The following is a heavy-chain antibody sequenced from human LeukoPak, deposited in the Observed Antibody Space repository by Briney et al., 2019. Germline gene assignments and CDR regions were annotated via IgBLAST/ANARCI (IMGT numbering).Heavy chain of an antibody. CDR3: ARLGFGELLYDY. CDR1: GYTFTSYG. V-gene: IGHV1-18*01. CDR2: ISAYNGNT. J-gene: IGHJ4*02. Sequence: ASVKVSCTASGYTFTSYGISWVREAPGQGLEWMGWISAYNGNTNYAQKLQGRVTMTTDTSTSTAYMELRSLRSDDTAVYYCARLGFGELLYDYWGQGTLVTVSS. D-gene: IGHD3-10*01.